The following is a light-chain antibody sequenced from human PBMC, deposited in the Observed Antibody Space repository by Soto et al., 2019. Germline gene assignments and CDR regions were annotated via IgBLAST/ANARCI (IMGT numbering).Light chain of an antibody. J-gene: IGLJ1*01. Sequence: QSVLTQPASVSGYPGQSITISCTGSSSDVGGYEFVSWYQQHPGKAPKLVISEVSVRPSGISDRFSGSKSGNTASLTISGLQADDEASYYCSSYTINTALVFGSGTKVTVL. CDR2: EVS. CDR1: SSDVGGYEF. V-gene: IGLV2-14*01. CDR3: SSYTINTALV.